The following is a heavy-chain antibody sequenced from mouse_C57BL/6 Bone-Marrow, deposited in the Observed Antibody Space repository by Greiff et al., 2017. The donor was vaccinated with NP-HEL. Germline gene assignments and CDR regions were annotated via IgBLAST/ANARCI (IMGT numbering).Heavy chain of an antibody. D-gene: IGHD1-1*01. CDR2: IFPGSGST. J-gene: IGHJ1*03. CDR3: AREGTTVGARNFDV. V-gene: IGHV1-75*01. CDR1: GYTFTDYY. Sequence: QVQLQQSGPELVKPGASVKISCKASGYTFTDYYINWVKQRPGQGLEWIGWIFPGSGSTYYNDKFTGKATLTVDKSSSTAYMLLSRLSSEDSEVDFCAREGTTVGARNFDVWGTGTTVTVSS.